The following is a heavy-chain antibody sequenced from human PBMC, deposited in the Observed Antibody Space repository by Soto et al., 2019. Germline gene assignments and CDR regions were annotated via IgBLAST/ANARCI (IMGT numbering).Heavy chain of an antibody. J-gene: IGHJ4*02. CDR2: INTDGSTT. CDR1: GFTFSNYW. Sequence: EVQLVASGGGLVQPAGSLRLSSAASGFTFSNYWMHWVRQAPGKGPVWVSRINTDGSTTNYADSVKGRFTISRDNAKNTLYLQSNSLGAEGTAVYDCARDVGGCASHWGQGTLVNVSS. CDR3: ARDVGGCASH. V-gene: IGHV3-74*01. D-gene: IGHD3-16*01.